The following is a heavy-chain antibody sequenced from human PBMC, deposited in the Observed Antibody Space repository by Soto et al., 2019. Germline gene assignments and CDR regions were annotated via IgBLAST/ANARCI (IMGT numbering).Heavy chain of an antibody. V-gene: IGHV1-18*04. CDR3: AIEEYRQVDH. Sequence: QVQLVQSGTEVKKPGASVKVSCKASGYTFTNYGITWVRQATGQGRAWMWWISTNSGHTDYAQKYRGRVTMTTDRTTTTAYMDLRSLRSDDTAVYYCAIEEYRQVDHWGQGTLVTVSS. J-gene: IGHJ5*02. CDR1: GYTFTNYG. D-gene: IGHD3-16*02. CDR2: ISTNSGHT.